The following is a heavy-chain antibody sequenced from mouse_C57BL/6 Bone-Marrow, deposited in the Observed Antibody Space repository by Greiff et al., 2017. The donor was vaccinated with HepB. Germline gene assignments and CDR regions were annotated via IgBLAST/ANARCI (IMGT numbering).Heavy chain of an antibody. Sequence: QVQLQQPGAELVMPGASVKLSCKASGYTFTSYWMHWVKQRPGQGLEWIGEIDPSDSYTNYNQKFKGKSTLTVDKSSSTASMQLSSLTSEDSAVYYCASLDVWGTGTTVTVSS. V-gene: IGHV1-69*01. CDR3: ASLDV. CDR1: GYTFTSYW. J-gene: IGHJ1*03. CDR2: IDPSDSYT.